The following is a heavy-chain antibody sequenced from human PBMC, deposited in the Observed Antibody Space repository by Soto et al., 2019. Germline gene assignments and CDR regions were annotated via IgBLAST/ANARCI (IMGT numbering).Heavy chain of an antibody. CDR1: GTSVSNYY. V-gene: IGHV4-4*07. CDR2: IYTSGST. Sequence: QVQLQESGPGLVKPSETLSLTCSVSGTSVSNYYWSWIRQSAGKGLEHIGRIYTSGSTSYNPSLKSRVTMSMDTSQTQIYLNLTSVTAAHTAVYYCARGGIQLSYAFDYWGQGILVTVSS. J-gene: IGHJ4*02. D-gene: IGHD3-10*01. CDR3: ARGGIQLSYAFDY.